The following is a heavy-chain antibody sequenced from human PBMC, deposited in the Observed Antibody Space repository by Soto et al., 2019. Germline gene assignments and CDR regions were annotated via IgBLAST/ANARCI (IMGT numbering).Heavy chain of an antibody. V-gene: IGHV3-30*18. D-gene: IGHD4-17*01. Sequence: GGSLRLSCAASGFTFSSYGMHWVRQAPGKGLEWVAVISYDGSNKYYADSVKGRFTISRDNSKNTLYLQMNSLRAEDTAVYYCAKADPDDDYMKYYYDMEVRGQGTTIT. CDR1: GFTFSSYG. CDR3: AKADPDDDYMKYYYDMEV. J-gene: IGHJ6*02. CDR2: ISYDGSNK.